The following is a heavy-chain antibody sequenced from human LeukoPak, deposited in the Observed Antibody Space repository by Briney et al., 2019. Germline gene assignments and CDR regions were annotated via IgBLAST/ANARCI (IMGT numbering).Heavy chain of an antibody. V-gene: IGHV3-30*02. J-gene: IGHJ4*02. D-gene: IGHD3-10*01. Sequence: GGSLRLSCAASGFTFSSYGMHWVRQAPGKGLEWVAFIRYDGSNKYYADSVKGRFTISRDNSKNTLYLQMNSLRAEDTAVYHCAKDGDYYGSGSRPHDYWGQGTLVTVSS. CDR1: GFTFSSYG. CDR3: AKDGDYYGSGSRPHDY. CDR2: IRYDGSNK.